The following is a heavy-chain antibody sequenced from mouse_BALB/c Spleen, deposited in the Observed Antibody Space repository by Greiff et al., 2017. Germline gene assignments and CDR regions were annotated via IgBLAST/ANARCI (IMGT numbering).Heavy chain of an antibody. CDR2: ISYSGST. V-gene: IGHV3-8*02. CDR3: ARGGYYDYDYWYFDV. CDR1: GDSITSGY. D-gene: IGHD2-4*01. Sequence: EVMLVESGPSLVKPSQTLSLTCSVTGDSITSGYWNWIRKFPGNKLEYMGYISYSGSTYYNPSLKSRISITRDTSKNQYYLQLNSVTTEDTATYYCARGGYYDYDYWYFDVWGEGTTVTVSS. J-gene: IGHJ1*01.